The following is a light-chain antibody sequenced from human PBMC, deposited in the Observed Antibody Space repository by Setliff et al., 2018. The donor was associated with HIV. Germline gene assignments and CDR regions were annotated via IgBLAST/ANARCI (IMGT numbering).Light chain of an antibody. CDR3: QSFDSSLTGLVV. CDR1: TSSLGAGYG. Sequence: QPALTQPPSVSGAPGQRVTISCTGNTSSLGAGYGVHWYQQVPGTAPKLLIYGNNNRPSGVPDRFSGSKSGTAASLAITGLQAEDEAIYYCQSFDSSLTGLVVFGGGTKVTVL. J-gene: IGLJ2*01. V-gene: IGLV1-40*01. CDR2: GNN.